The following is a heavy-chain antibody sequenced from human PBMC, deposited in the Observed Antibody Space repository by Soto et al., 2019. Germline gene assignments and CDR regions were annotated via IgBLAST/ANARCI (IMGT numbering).Heavy chain of an antibody. D-gene: IGHD3-10*01. J-gene: IGHJ3*02. Sequence: SETLSLTCTVSGGSISSGCYYWSWIRQHPGKGLEWIGYIYYIGSTYYNPSLKSRVTISVDTSKNQFSLKLSSVTAADTAVYYCARDLWGYYGSGSYAFDIWGQGTILTVSS. CDR2: IYYIGST. CDR3: ARDLWGYYGSGSYAFDI. V-gene: IGHV4-31*03. CDR1: GGSISSGCYY.